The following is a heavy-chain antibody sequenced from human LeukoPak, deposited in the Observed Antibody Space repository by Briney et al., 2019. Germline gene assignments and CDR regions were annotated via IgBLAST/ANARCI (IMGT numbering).Heavy chain of an antibody. J-gene: IGHJ4*02. CDR1: GFTFSSYW. CDR2: IKQDGSEK. D-gene: IGHD5-12*01. CDR3: ARRIRASGGYDWGFDY. Sequence: PGGSLRLSCAASGFTFSSYWMSGVRQARGEGGEGVANIKQDGSEKYYVDSVKGRFTISRDNAKNSLYLQMNSLRAEDTAVYYCARRIRASGGYDWGFDYWGQGNLVTVSS. V-gene: IGHV3-7*01.